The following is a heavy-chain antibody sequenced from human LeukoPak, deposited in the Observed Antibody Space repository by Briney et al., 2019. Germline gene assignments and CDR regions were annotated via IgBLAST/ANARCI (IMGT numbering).Heavy chain of an antibody. J-gene: IGHJ3*02. Sequence: SETLSLTCAVYGGSFSGYYWSWIRQPPGKGLEWIGEINHSGSTNYNPSLKSRVTISVDTSKNQFSLKLSSVTAADTAVYYCARGLGATPGAFDIWGQGTMVTVSS. CDR2: INHSGST. V-gene: IGHV4-34*01. CDR1: GGSFSGYY. D-gene: IGHD1-26*01. CDR3: ARGLGATPGAFDI.